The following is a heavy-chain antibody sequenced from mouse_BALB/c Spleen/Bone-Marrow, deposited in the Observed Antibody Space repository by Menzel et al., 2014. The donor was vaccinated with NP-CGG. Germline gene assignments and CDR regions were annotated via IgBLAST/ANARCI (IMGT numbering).Heavy chain of an antibody. CDR3: ARHEERFITTAAWFAY. D-gene: IGHD1-2*01. Sequence: QVQLEESGAELVKPGASVKLSCKASGYTFTEYTIHWVKQRSGQGLEWIGWIYPGSGSIKYNEKFKDKATLTADKSSSKIYMELSRLTSKDSAVYLYARHEERFITTAAWFAYWGQGTLVTVSA. V-gene: IGHV1-62-2*01. CDR1: GYTFTEYT. CDR2: IYPGSGSI. J-gene: IGHJ3*01.